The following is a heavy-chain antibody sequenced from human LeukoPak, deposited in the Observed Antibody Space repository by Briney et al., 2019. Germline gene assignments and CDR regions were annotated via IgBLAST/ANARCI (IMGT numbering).Heavy chain of an antibody. D-gene: IGHD2-2*01. CDR1: GYTLTELS. J-gene: IGHJ3*02. Sequence: ASVKVSCKVSGYTLTELSRHWVRQAPGKGLEWMGGFDPEDGETIYAQKFQGRVTMTEETSTDTAYMELSSLRSEDTAVYYCATSCSSTSCYDAFDIWGQGTMVTVSS. CDR3: ATSCSSTSCYDAFDI. CDR2: FDPEDGET. V-gene: IGHV1-24*01.